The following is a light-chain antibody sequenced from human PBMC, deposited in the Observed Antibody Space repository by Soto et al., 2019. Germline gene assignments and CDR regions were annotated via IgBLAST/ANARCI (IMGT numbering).Light chain of an antibody. CDR1: QSVSSSY. CDR3: QQYGSSPSIT. J-gene: IGKJ5*01. CDR2: GAS. V-gene: IGKV3-20*01. Sequence: EIVLTQSPGTLSLSPGERATLSCRASQSVSSSYLAWYQQKPGQAPRLLIYGASSRATGIPHRFSGSGSGTDFTLTISRLEPEDFAVYYCQQYGSSPSITFGQGTRLEIK.